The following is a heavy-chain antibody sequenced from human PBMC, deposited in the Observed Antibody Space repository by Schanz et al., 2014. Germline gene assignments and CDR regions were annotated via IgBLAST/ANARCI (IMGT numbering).Heavy chain of an antibody. J-gene: IGHJ3*01. D-gene: IGHD2-2*01. CDR1: GFTLTSHF. CDR2: INPIDGST. Sequence: QLVQSGAEVKKPGASVKVSCKASGFTLTSHFLPFLLTSTGQGLEWMGLINPIDGSTTYVWGFHGRLTMTRDTSTTTVYMDLSTLRSEDTAVYYCARGSCTASGCYDAFDLWGQGTLVTVSS. CDR3: ARGSCTASGCYDAFDL. V-gene: IGHV1-46*01.